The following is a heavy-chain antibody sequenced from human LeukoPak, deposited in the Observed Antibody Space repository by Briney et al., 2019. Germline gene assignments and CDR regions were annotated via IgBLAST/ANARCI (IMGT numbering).Heavy chain of an antibody. CDR2: IRYDGSNK. Sequence: GRSLRLSCAASGFTFSSYGMHWVRQAPGKGLEWVAFIRYDGSNKYYADSVKGRFTISRDNSKNTLYLQMNSLRAEDTAVYYCAKDRSRYSSSSPFDYWGQGTLVTVSS. CDR3: AKDRSRYSSSSPFDY. D-gene: IGHD6-6*01. J-gene: IGHJ4*02. CDR1: GFTFSSYG. V-gene: IGHV3-30*02.